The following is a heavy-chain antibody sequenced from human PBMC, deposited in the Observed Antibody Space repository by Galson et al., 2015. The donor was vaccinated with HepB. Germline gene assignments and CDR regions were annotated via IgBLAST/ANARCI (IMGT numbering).Heavy chain of an antibody. D-gene: IGHD3-3*01. CDR2: IWYDGSNK. CDR3: ARDRSGRAFDI. J-gene: IGHJ3*02. CDR1: GFTFSSYG. V-gene: IGHV3-33*01. Sequence: SLRLSCAASGFTFSSYGMHWVRQAPGKGLEWVAVIWYDGSNKYYADSVKGRFTISRDNSKNTLYLQMNSLRAEDTAVYYCARDRSGRAFDIWGQGTMVTVSS.